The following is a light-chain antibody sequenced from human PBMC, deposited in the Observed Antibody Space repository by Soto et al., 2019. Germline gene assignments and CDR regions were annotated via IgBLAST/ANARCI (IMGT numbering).Light chain of an antibody. CDR1: SSNIGNNY. CDR3: GTWDNSLSAVV. CDR2: DNN. V-gene: IGLV1-51*01. Sequence: QSVLTQPPSVSAALGQKVTISCSGSSSNIGNNYVSWYQQLPGPAPKLLIYDNNKRPSGIPDRFSGSKSGTSATLGITGLQTGDEADYYCGTWDNSLSAVVFGGGTKLTVL. J-gene: IGLJ2*01.